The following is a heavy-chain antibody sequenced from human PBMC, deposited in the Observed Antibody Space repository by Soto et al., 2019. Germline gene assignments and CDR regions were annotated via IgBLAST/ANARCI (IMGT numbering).Heavy chain of an antibody. CDR1: GGSISSYY. CDR3: ARDSGSYVDY. V-gene: IGHV4-59*01. J-gene: IGHJ4*02. CDR2: IYYSGST. D-gene: IGHD1-26*01. Sequence: QVQLQESGPGLVKPSETLSLTCTVSGGSISSYYRSWIRQPPGKGPEWIGYIYYSGSTNYNPSLKSRVTISVDTSKNQFSLKLSSVTAADTAVYYCARDSGSYVDYWGQGTLVTVSS.